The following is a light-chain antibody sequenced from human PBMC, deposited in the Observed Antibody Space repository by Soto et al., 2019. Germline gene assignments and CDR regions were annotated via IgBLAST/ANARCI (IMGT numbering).Light chain of an antibody. CDR3: QQRNLWPRT. Sequence: EIVLTQSPATLSLSPGERATLSCRASQSVSSYLAWYQQKPGQAPRLLIYDASNRATGIPARFSGSGSGTDFTLTISSLEPEDFAVYYCQQRNLWPRTFGQGTKVEMK. CDR2: DAS. J-gene: IGKJ1*01. V-gene: IGKV3-11*01. CDR1: QSVSSY.